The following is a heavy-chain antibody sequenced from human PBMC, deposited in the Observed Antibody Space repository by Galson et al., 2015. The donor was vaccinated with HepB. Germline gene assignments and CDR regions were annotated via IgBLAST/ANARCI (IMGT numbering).Heavy chain of an antibody. CDR1: GGTFSSYA. CDR3: ARGNTAVRGTFDY. Sequence: SVKVSCKASGGTFSSYAISWVRQAPGQGLEWMGGIIPIFGTANYAQKFQGRVTITADESTSTAYMELSSLRSEDTAVYYCARGNTAVRGTFDYWGQGTLVTVSS. D-gene: IGHD5-18*01. CDR2: IIPIFGTA. V-gene: IGHV1-69*13. J-gene: IGHJ4*02.